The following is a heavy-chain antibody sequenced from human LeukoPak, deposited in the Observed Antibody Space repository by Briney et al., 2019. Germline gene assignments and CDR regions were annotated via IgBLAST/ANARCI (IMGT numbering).Heavy chain of an antibody. V-gene: IGHV3-21*01. D-gene: IGHD5-24*01. Sequence: GGSLRLSCAASGFTFSSYSMTWVRQAPGKGLEWVSSISSSSSYIYYADSVKGRFTISRDNAKNSLYLQMNSLRAEDTAVYYCARKSRDGYNYHFDYWGQGTLVTVSS. CDR3: ARKSRDGYNYHFDY. CDR2: ISSSSSYI. CDR1: GFTFSSYS. J-gene: IGHJ4*02.